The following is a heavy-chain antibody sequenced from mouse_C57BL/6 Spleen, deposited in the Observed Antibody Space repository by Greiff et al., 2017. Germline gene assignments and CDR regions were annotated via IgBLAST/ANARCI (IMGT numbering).Heavy chain of an antibody. CDR1: GYTFTSYW. D-gene: IGHD2-2*01. V-gene: IGHV1-53*01. J-gene: IGHJ4*01. CDR3: ARRRGYDFAMDY. Sequence: QVHVKQPGTELVKPGASVKLSCKASGYTFTSYWMHWVKQRPGQGLEWIGNINPSNGGTNYNEKFKSKATLTVDKSSSTAYMQLSSLTSEDSAVYYCARRRGYDFAMDYWGQGTSVTVSS. CDR2: INPSNGGT.